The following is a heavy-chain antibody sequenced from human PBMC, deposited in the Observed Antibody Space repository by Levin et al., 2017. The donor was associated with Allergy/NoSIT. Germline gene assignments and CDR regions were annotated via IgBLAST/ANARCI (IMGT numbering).Heavy chain of an antibody. CDR1: GFTFSSYA. D-gene: IGHD3-10*01. CDR2: ISGTGGST. Sequence: GGSLRLSCAASGFTFSSYAMSWVRQAPGKGLEWVSAISGTGGSTYYADSVKGRFTISRDNSKKTLFLQMNSLRAEDTAVYYCAKDLGIGGSGSYFTPDYWGQGTLVTVSS. CDR3: AKDLGIGGSGSYFTPDY. V-gene: IGHV3-23*01. J-gene: IGHJ4*02.